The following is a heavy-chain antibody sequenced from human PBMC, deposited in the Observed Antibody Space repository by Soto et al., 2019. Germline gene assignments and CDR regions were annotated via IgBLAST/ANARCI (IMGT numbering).Heavy chain of an antibody. D-gene: IGHD1-1*01. V-gene: IGHV3-21*01. Sequence: PGGSLRLSCAASGFTFSSYSMNWVRQAPGKGLEWVSSISSSSSYIYYADSVKGRFTISRDNAKNSLYLQMNSLRAEDTAVYYCARDHGDWRNWFDPWGQGTLVTVSS. CDR2: ISSSSSYI. J-gene: IGHJ5*02. CDR3: ARDHGDWRNWFDP. CDR1: GFTFSSYS.